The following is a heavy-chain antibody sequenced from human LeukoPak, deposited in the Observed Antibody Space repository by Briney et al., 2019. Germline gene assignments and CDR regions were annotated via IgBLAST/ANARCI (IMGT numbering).Heavy chain of an antibody. J-gene: IGHJ6*02. CDR2: ISSSSSYI. Sequence: GSLRLSCAASGFTFSSYSMNWVRQAPGKGLEWVSSISSSSSYIYYADSVKGRFTISRDNAKNSLYLQMNSLRAEDTAVYYCARHIVVVTAIIGRGRKYGMDVWGQGTTVTVSS. CDR3: ARHIVVVTAIIGRGRKYGMDV. CDR1: GFTFSSYS. D-gene: IGHD2-21*02. V-gene: IGHV3-21*01.